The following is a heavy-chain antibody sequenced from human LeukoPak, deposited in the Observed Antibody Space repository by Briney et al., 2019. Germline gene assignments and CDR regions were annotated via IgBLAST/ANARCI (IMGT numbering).Heavy chain of an antibody. CDR1: GFTFSTFA. Sequence: GGTLRLSCAASGFTFSTFAMIWVRQPPGKGLEWVSSIFPSGGEIYYADSVRGRFTISRDNSKSTLSLQMNSLRAEDTAAYYCAKDSPNYYDSSGYGDAFDIWGQGTMVTVSS. V-gene: IGHV3-23*01. CDR2: IFPSGGEI. D-gene: IGHD3-22*01. J-gene: IGHJ3*02. CDR3: AKDSPNYYDSSGYGDAFDI.